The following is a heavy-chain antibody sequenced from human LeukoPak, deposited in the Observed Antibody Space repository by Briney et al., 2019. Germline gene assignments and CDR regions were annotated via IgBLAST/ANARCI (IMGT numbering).Heavy chain of an antibody. CDR1: GXTFSSYP. V-gene: IGHV3-21*01. CDR3: ARDSKLRADSGYDLADY. D-gene: IGHD5-12*01. Sequence: GGSLRLFCSASGXTFSSYPMSWVRQAPGKGLDWVSSISSISRDIYYAESVKGRFTIYRDNAKNSLYLQMNSLRAEDTAVYYCARDSKLRADSGYDLADYWGQGTLVTVSS. J-gene: IGHJ4*02. CDR2: ISSISRDI.